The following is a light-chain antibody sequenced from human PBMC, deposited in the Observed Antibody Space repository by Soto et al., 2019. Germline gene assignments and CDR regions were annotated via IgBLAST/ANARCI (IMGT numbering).Light chain of an antibody. CDR3: CSYAGSYTFEV. CDR2: DVS. CDR1: SSDVGGYNY. V-gene: IGLV2-11*01. Sequence: QSALTQPRSVSGSPGQSVTSSCTGTSSDVGGYNYVSWYQQHPGKAPKLMIYDVSKRPSGVPDRVSGSKSGNTASLTISGLQAEDEADYYCCSYAGSYTFEVFGGGTKVTVL. J-gene: IGLJ2*01.